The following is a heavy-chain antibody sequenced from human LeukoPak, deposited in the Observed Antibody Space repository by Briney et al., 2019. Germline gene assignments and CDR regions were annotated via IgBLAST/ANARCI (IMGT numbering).Heavy chain of an antibody. J-gene: IGHJ3*02. D-gene: IGHD3-22*01. CDR1: GFTFSSYA. CDR2: ISYDGSNK. CDR3: ARAGDYYDSSGYWGNACDI. V-gene: IGHV3-30-3*01. Sequence: PGGSLRLSCAASGFTFSSYAMHWVRQAPGKGLEWVAVISYDGSNKYYADSVKGRFTISRDNSKNTLYLQMNSLRAEDTAVYYCARAGDYYDSSGYWGNACDIWGQGTKVTVSS.